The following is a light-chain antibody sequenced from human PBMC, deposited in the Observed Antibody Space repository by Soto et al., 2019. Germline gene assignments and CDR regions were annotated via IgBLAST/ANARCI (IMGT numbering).Light chain of an antibody. J-gene: IGKJ5*01. CDR1: QSVSGSY. Sequence: IVLTQSPGTLSLSPGERATLSCRASQSVSGSYLAWYQLKPGQAPRLLIYAASTRATGIPDRFSGSGSGTDFTLTISRLEPEDFAVYSCQQYDTSVITFGQGTRLEIK. CDR3: QQYDTSVIT. CDR2: AAS. V-gene: IGKV3-20*01.